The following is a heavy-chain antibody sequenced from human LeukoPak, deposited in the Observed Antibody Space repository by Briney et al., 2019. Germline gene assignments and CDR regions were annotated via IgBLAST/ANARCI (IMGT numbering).Heavy chain of an antibody. J-gene: IGHJ4*02. CDR1: EYALTELS. CDR2: FDPEAGET. D-gene: IGHD5-24*01. V-gene: IGHV1-24*01. Sequence: ASVTVSCKVSEYALTELSIHWVRQTPGKGLECMGGFDPEAGETIYAQKFQGRVTMTEDTSTDTAYMELSSLTSEDTAVYYCARDTRVGDGTNFDYWGQGTLVTVSS. CDR3: ARDTRVGDGTNFDY.